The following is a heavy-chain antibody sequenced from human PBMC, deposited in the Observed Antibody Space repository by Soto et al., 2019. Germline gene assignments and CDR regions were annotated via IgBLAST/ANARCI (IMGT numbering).Heavy chain of an antibody. V-gene: IGHV3-30*18. J-gene: IGHJ6*02. Sequence: PGGSLRLSCAASGFTFSSYVMHWVRQAPGKGLEWVAVISYDGSNKYYADSVKGRFTISRDNSKNTLYLQMNSLRAEDTAVYYCAKVDTAMVTGPYYYYGMDVWGQGTTVTVSS. CDR2: ISYDGSNK. D-gene: IGHD5-18*01. CDR3: AKVDTAMVTGPYYYYGMDV. CDR1: GFTFSSYV.